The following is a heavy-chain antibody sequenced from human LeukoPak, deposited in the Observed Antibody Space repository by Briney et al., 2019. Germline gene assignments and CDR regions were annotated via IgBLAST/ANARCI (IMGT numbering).Heavy chain of an antibody. Sequence: GGSLRLSCAASGFTFSSYSMNWVRQAPGKGLEWVSSISSSSSYIYYADSVKGRFTISRDNAKNSLYLQMNSLRAEDTAVYCCAREYLRGYSYGYDDYWGQGTVVTVSS. J-gene: IGHJ4*02. CDR1: GFTFSSYS. CDR3: AREYLRGYSYGYDDY. CDR2: ISSSSSYI. D-gene: IGHD5-18*01. V-gene: IGHV3-21*01.